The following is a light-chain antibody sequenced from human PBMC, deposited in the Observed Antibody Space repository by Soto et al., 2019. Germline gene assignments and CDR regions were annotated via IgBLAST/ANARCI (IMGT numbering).Light chain of an antibody. Sequence: EIVVTQSPGILSVSPGDRATLSCRASQSVGRNLAWYQQKPGQAPTLLIYAASTRATGLPARFSGSGSGTDFTLTIRSLQSEDFAVYYCQEYSKSPLFTFGPGTRVDIK. V-gene: IGKV3-15*01. CDR3: QEYSKSPLFT. J-gene: IGKJ3*01. CDR2: AAS. CDR1: QSVGRN.